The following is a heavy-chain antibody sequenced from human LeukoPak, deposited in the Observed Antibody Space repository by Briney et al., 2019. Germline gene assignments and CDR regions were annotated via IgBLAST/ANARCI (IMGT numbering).Heavy chain of an antibody. CDR2: VKQDGSEK. CDR1: SSYY. V-gene: IGHV3-7*01. J-gene: IGHJ6*04. CDR3: AELGITMIGGV. Sequence: SSYYWGWIRQSPGKGLEWMANVKQDGSEKYYVDSVKGRFTISRDNAKNSLYLQMNSLRAEDTAVYYCAELGITMIGGVWGKGTTVTISS. D-gene: IGHD3-10*02.